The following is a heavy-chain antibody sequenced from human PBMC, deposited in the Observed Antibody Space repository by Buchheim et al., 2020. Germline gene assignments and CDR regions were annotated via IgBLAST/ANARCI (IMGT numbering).Heavy chain of an antibody. CDR3: ASGGIAAAGTRVILIY. D-gene: IGHD6-13*01. CDR1: GFTFSSYA. V-gene: IGHV3-30*04. Sequence: QVQLVESGGGVVQPGRSLRLSCAASGFTFSSYAMHWVRQAPGKGLEWVAVISYDGSNKYYADSVKGRFTISSDNSKNTLYLQMNSLRAEDTAVYYCASGGIAAAGTRVILIYWGQGTL. J-gene: IGHJ4*02. CDR2: ISYDGSNK.